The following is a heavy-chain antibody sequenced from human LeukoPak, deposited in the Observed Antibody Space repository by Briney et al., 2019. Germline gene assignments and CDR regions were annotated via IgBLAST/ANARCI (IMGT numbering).Heavy chain of an antibody. CDR2: MNPNSGNT. V-gene: IGHV1-8*01. CDR3: ARISGYCSGGSCYGGYDY. J-gene: IGHJ4*02. D-gene: IGHD2-15*01. CDR1: GYTFTSYD. Sequence: ASVTVSCKASGYTFTSYDINWVRQATGQGLEWMGWMNPNSGNTGYAQKFQGRVTMTRNTSISTAYMELSSLRSEDTAVYYCARISGYCSGGSCYGGYDYWGQGTLVTVSS.